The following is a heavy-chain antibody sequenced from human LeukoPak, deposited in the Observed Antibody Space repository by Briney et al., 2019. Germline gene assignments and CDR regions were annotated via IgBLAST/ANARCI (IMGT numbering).Heavy chain of an antibody. CDR1: GGSISSGGYY. CDR3: ARDGEREETAAGTHFDY. CDR2: IYYSGST. Sequence: SETLSLTCTVSGGSISSGGYYWSWIRQHPGKGLEWIGYIYYSGSTYYNPSLKSRVTISVDTSKNQFSLKLSSVTAADTAVYYCARDGEREETAAGTHFDYWGQGTLVTVSS. D-gene: IGHD6-13*01. J-gene: IGHJ4*02. V-gene: IGHV4-31*03.